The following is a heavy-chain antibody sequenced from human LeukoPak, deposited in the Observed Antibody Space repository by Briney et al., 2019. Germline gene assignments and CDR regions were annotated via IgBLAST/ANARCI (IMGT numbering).Heavy chain of an antibody. V-gene: IGHV4-39*07. D-gene: IGHD2-21*02. J-gene: IGHJ4*02. Sequence: PSETLSLTCTVSGGSISSSSYYWGWIRQPPGKGLEWIGSIYYSGSTYYNPSLKSRVTISVDTSKNQFSLKLSSVTAADTAVYYCASQQGDLIDYWGQGTLVTVSS. CDR3: ASQQGDLIDY. CDR2: IYYSGST. CDR1: GGSISSSSYY.